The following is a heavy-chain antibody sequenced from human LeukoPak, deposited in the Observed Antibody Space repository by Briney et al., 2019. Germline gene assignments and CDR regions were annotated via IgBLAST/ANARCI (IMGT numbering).Heavy chain of an antibody. V-gene: IGHV3-23*01. Sequence: GGSLRLSCAASGFTFSSYAMSWVRQAPWKGLEWVSAISGSGGSTYYADSVKGRFTISRDNSKNTLYLQMNSLRAEDTAVYYCAKVQHPVLWYFDYWGQGTLVTVSS. CDR3: AKVQHPVLWYFDY. CDR2: ISGSGGST. D-gene: IGHD2-21*01. CDR1: GFTFSSYA. J-gene: IGHJ4*02.